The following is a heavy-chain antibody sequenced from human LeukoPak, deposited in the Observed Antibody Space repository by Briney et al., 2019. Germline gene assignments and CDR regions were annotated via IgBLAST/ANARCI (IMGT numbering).Heavy chain of an antibody. V-gene: IGHV4-34*01. Sequence: PSETLSLTCAVYGGSFSGYYWSWIRQPPGKGLEWIGEINHSGSTNYNPSPKSRVTISVDTSKNQFSLKLSAVTAADTAVYYCARRGPPAGVRYYFDPWGQGTLVTVSS. CDR3: ARRGPPAGVRYYFDP. D-gene: IGHD3-9*01. J-gene: IGHJ5*02. CDR2: INHSGST. CDR1: GGSFSGYY.